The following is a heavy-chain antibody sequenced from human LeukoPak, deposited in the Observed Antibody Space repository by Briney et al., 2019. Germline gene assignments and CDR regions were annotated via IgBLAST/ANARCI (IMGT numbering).Heavy chain of an antibody. V-gene: IGHV3-66*01. CDR1: GFTVSNSY. CDR2: IYTEGNT. Sequence: GGSLRLSCEASGFTVSNSYMNWVRQAPGKGLQWVSIIYTEGNTYYADSVKGRFTISRDNSKNTMYLHMNSLRAEDTAVYYCAALGEGPWGQGTLVTVSS. D-gene: IGHD3-10*01. CDR3: AALGEGP. J-gene: IGHJ5*02.